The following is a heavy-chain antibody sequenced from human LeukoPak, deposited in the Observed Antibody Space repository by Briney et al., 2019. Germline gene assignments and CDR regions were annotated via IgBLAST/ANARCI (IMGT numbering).Heavy chain of an antibody. CDR2: INHSGSA. D-gene: IGHD5-24*01. CDR3: ARQEMATIDY. CDR1: GGSFSGYY. V-gene: IGHV4-34*01. Sequence: PSETLSLTCAVYGGSFSGYYWSWIRQPPGKGLEWIGEINHSGSASYNPSLKSRVTISVDTSKNQFSLKLSSVTAADTAVYYCARQEMATIDYWGQGTLVTVSS. J-gene: IGHJ4*02.